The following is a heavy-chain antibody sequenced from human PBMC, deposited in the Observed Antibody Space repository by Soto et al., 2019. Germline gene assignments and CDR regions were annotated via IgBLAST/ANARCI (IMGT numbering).Heavy chain of an antibody. D-gene: IGHD1-26*01. Sequence: GGSLSLSCAASVFTFGSYAMSWVRQAPVKGLEWVSSISGSGGSTYYADSVKGRFTISRDNSKNTLYLQMNSLRAEDTAVYYCAKDRSAYSGSYPGRFDYWGQGTLVTVSS. J-gene: IGHJ4*02. CDR2: ISGSGGST. V-gene: IGHV3-23*01. CDR3: AKDRSAYSGSYPGRFDY. CDR1: VFTFGSYA.